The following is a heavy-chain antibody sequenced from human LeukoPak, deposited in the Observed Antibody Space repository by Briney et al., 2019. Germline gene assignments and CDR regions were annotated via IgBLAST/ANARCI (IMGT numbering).Heavy chain of an antibody. V-gene: IGHV5-51*01. CDR3: ARITTFTIFGVVKSYYYMDV. CDR1: GYSFTSYW. CDR2: IYPGDSDT. Sequence: GESLKISCKGSGYSFTSYWIGWVRQMPGKGLEWMGIIYPGDSDTRYSPSFQGQVTISADKSISTAYLQRSSLKASDTAMYYCARITTFTIFGVVKSYYYMDVWGKGTTVTVSS. D-gene: IGHD3-3*01. J-gene: IGHJ6*03.